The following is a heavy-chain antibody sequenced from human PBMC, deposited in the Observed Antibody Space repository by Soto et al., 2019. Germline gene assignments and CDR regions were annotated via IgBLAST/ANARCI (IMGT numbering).Heavy chain of an antibody. CDR3: AGDGGSTSRCTFEY. Sequence: QVQLQESGPGLVKPSQTLSLTCTVSGASISSGGYYWSWIRQHPGKGLEWIGYIYYTGSTLYNPSLKSRLTISADTSKNQFSLKLSSLTAADTAVYYCAGDGGSTSRCTFEYWGQGALVTVSS. CDR2: IYYTGST. V-gene: IGHV4-31*03. J-gene: IGHJ4*02. CDR1: GASISSGGYY. D-gene: IGHD2-2*01.